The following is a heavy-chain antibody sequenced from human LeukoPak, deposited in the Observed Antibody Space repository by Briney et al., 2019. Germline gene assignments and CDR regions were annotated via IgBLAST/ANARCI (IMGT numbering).Heavy chain of an antibody. D-gene: IGHD2-15*01. V-gene: IGHV1-69*04. CDR2: IIPILDIA. CDR1: GGTFSSYA. Sequence: GASVKVSCKASGGTFSSYAISWVRQAPGQGLEWMGRIIPILDIANYAQKFQGRVTITADKSTSTVYMVLSSLRSEDTAVYYCALGYCSGLSCFSADYWGQGTLVTVSS. CDR3: ALGYCSGLSCFSADY. J-gene: IGHJ4*02.